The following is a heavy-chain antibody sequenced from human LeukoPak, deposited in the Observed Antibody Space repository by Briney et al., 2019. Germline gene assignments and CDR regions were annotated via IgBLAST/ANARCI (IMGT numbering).Heavy chain of an antibody. CDR2: INSGGGA. D-gene: IGHD5-12*01. CDR1: GGSISSGGYY. CDR3: ARDRGYESHY. J-gene: IGHJ4*02. Sequence: SRTLSLTCTVSGGSISSGGYYWSWIRQSPGKGLEWIGYINSGGGAHHNPSLKSRLTISVETSKNEFSMKLSSVSAADTAVYYCARDRGYESHYWGQGALVTVSS. V-gene: IGHV4-30-4*01.